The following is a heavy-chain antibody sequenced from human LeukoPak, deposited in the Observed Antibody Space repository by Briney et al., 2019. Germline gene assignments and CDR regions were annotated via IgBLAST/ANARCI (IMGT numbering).Heavy chain of an antibody. CDR3: ARAAGAAASPVDS. Sequence: GASVKVSCKASGYTFTSYYMHWVRQAPGQGLEWMGIINPSGGSTTYAQKFQGRVTMTRDTSTSTVYMELSSLRFEDTAVYYCARAAGAAASPVDSWGQGTLVTVSS. CDR2: INPSGGST. J-gene: IGHJ4*02. CDR1: GYTFTSYY. V-gene: IGHV1-46*01. D-gene: IGHD6-13*01.